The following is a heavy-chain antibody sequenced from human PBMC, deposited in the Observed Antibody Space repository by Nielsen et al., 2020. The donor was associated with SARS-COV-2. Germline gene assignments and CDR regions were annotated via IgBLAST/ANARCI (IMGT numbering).Heavy chain of an antibody. D-gene: IGHD1-26*01. J-gene: IGHJ4*02. CDR2: INSDGSST. Sequence: ETLSLTCAVSGGSITNNNWWSWVRQAPGTGLEWVSRINSDGSSTSYADSVKGRFTISRDNAKNTLYLQMNSLRAEDTAVYYCCLVGAVWGQGTLVTVYS. CDR1: GGSITNNNW. V-gene: IGHV3-74*01. CDR3: CLVGAV.